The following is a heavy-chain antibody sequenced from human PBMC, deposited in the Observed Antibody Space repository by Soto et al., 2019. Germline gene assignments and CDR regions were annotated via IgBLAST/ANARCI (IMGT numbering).Heavy chain of an antibody. Sequence: EVQLVESGGGLVKPGGSLRLSCAASGFTFSSYSMNWVRQAPGKGLEWVSSISSSSSYIYYADSVKGRFTISRDNAKNSLYLQMNSLRAEDTAVYYCARGYDFYSGSIRLHYFDYWGQETLVTFSS. CDR3: ARGYDFYSGSIRLHYFDY. D-gene: IGHD3-3*01. CDR1: GFTFSSYS. V-gene: IGHV3-21*01. CDR2: ISSSSSYI. J-gene: IGHJ4*02.